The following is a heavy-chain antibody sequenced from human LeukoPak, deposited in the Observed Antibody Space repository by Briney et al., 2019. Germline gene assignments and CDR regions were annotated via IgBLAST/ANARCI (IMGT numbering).Heavy chain of an antibody. V-gene: IGHV4-38-2*01. CDR3: ARQRSDAFDI. CDR1: GYSISSGYY. Sequence: SETLSLTWAVSGYSISSGYYWGWIRQPPGKGVEWIGSIYHRVSTYYNPSLKSRVTISVDTPNNQFSLKLISVTAADTAVYYCARQRSDAFDIWGQGTMVTVSS. CDR2: IYHRVST. D-gene: IGHD6-25*01. J-gene: IGHJ3*02.